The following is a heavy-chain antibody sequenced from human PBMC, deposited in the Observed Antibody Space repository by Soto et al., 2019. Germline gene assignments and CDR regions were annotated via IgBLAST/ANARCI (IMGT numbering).Heavy chain of an antibody. J-gene: IGHJ5*02. CDR2: IYYRGST. CDR3: ERTRASRWLDP. Sequence: SETLSLTCNVSGGSISSDYWSWIRQTPGKGLEWIGYIYYRGSTAYKSSLKSRLTISIDTSKNLVSLRLTSVTAADTGIYYCERTRASRWLDPWGPGIPVTVSS. V-gene: IGHV4-59*01. CDR1: GGSISSDY.